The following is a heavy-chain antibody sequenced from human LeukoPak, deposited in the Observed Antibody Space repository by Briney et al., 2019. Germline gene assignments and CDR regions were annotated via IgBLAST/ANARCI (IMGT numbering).Heavy chain of an antibody. J-gene: IGHJ4*02. CDR1: GFTFRHYG. Sequence: QPGGSLRLSCVASGFTFRHYGMSWVRQAPGKGLEWVANIKLDGSDQHYADSVKGRFTISRDNAKNSLFLQMDSLRAADTAVCYCARDDSGPRNKYYYESTGFYSRPYYLDYWGQGALVTVSS. CDR3: ARDDSGPRNKYYYESTGFYSRPYYLDY. V-gene: IGHV3-7*01. CDR2: IKLDGSDQ. D-gene: IGHD3-22*01.